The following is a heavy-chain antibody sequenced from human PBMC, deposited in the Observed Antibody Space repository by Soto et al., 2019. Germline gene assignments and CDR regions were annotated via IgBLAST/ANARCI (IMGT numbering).Heavy chain of an antibody. CDR3: ASRLTEATTTGDGFDI. CDR2: IYYSGST. J-gene: IGHJ3*02. D-gene: IGHD3-9*01. Sequence: QVQLQESGPGLVTPSETLSLTCTVSNGSIVNYYWSWIRQPPGKGLEWIGFIYYSGSTNYNPSLKSRVTISVDMSKSQHSLRLSSVTAADTAVYYCASRLTEATTTGDGFDIWGQGTMVTVSS. V-gene: IGHV4-59*01. CDR1: NGSIVNYY.